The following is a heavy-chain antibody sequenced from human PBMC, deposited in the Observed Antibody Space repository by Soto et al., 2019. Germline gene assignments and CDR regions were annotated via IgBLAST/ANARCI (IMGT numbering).Heavy chain of an antibody. J-gene: IGHJ4*02. Sequence: ASVKVSCKASGYTFIDYYIHWVRQAPGQGLEWMGWINPFDGSRMFAQSFQGRVTMTRDTSTSTVYMEVSSLRSEDTAVYYCSRVDPGETSPFDHWGQGTLVTSPQ. V-gene: IGHV1-46*03. CDR3: SRVDPGETSPFDH. CDR1: GYTFIDYY. CDR2: INPFDGSR. D-gene: IGHD3-10*01.